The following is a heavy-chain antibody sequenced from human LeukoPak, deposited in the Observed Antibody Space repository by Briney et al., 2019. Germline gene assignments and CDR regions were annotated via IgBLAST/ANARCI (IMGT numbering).Heavy chain of an antibody. J-gene: IGHJ6*03. V-gene: IGHV3-21*01. D-gene: IGHD6-6*01. Sequence: GGSLRLSCAASGFTFSSYTIHWVHQAPGKGLEWVSSISAVSTYIYYADSVKGRFTISRDNVEKPAYLELSGLTAHDTAIYYCARGGIAGRPVYYYYMDVWGKGTTVTVSS. CDR1: GFTFSSYT. CDR3: ARGGIAGRPVYYYYMDV. CDR2: ISAVSTYI.